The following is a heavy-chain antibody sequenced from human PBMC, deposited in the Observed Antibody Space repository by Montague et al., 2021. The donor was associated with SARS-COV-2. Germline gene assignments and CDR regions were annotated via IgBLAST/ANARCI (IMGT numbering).Heavy chain of an antibody. V-gene: IGHV3-9*01. D-gene: IGHD3-16*01. CDR1: RLTFGDYA. Sequence: SLRLSCAASRLTFGDYAMHWVRQAPGKGLEWVSSISWNSDSVDYAASVKGRFTISRDNAKSSLYLQMNSLRPEDTALYYCAKSVTTDYVHFYGLDVWGQGTTVTVSS. CDR3: AKSVTTDYVHFYGLDV. CDR2: ISWNSDSV. J-gene: IGHJ6*02.